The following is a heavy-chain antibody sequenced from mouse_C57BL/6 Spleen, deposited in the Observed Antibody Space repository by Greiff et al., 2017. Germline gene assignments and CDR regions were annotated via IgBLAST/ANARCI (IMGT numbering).Heavy chain of an antibody. Sequence: VQLQQPGAELVKPGASVKLSCKASGYTFTSYWMHWVKQRPGQGLEWIGNINPSSGGTNYNEKFKSKATLTVDKSSSTAYMQLSSLTSEDSAVYYCARADSSGYWFAYWGQGTLVTVSS. J-gene: IGHJ3*01. CDR3: ARADSSGYWFAY. CDR1: GYTFTSYW. D-gene: IGHD3-2*02. CDR2: INPSSGGT. V-gene: IGHV1-53*01.